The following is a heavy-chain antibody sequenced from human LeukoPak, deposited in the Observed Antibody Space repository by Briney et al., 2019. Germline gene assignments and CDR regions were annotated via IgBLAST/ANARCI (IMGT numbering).Heavy chain of an antibody. CDR2: IHHGGST. CDR3: ARGGGPYSSNLDY. CDR1: GGSISSSNW. V-gene: IGHV4-4*02. Sequence: SETLSLTCAVSGGSISSSNWWSWVRQPPGKGLEWIGEIHHGGSTNYNPSLKSRVTISVDKSKDQFSLKLSSVTAADTAVYYCARGGGPYSSNLDYWGQGTLVTVSS. D-gene: IGHD6-13*01. J-gene: IGHJ4*02.